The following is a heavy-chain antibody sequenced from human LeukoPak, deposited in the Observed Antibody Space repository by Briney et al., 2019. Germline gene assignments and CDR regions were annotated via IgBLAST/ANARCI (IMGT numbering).Heavy chain of an antibody. V-gene: IGHV1-18*01. Sequence: ASVKVSCKASGYTFTSYGISWVRQAPGQGLEWMGWVSAYNGNTHYAQKLQGRVTMTTDTSTSTVYMELRSLRSDDTAVYYCARGSPPRRNYDSRGYYSYYFDYWGQGTLVTVSS. CDR2: VSAYNGNT. J-gene: IGHJ4*02. D-gene: IGHD3-22*01. CDR1: GYTFTSYG. CDR3: ARGSPPRRNYDSRGYYSYYFDY.